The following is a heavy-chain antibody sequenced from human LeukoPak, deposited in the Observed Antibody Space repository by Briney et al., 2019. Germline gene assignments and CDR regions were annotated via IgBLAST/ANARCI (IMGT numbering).Heavy chain of an antibody. CDR3: ARVYGYSSGRAVGFLGY. V-gene: IGHV1-69*04. J-gene: IGHJ4*02. D-gene: IGHD6-19*01. Sequence: GASVKVSCKASGGTFSSYAISWVRQAPGQGLEWMGRIIPILGIANYAQKFQGRVTITADKSTSTAYMELSRLRSDDTAVYYCARVYGYSSGRAVGFLGYWGQGTLVTVSS. CDR2: IIPILGIA. CDR1: GGTFSSYA.